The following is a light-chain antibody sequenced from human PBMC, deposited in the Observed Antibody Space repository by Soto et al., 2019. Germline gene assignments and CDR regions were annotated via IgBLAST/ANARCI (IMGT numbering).Light chain of an antibody. Sequence: QSALTQPASVSGSPGQSITISCTGTSGDVGTYNLVSWYQQHPGRAPKLIIFEVNKRPSGVSNRLSGSKSGNTASLAISGLQADAEADYHCCSCAGRSNVVCGGGTKLTVL. CDR3: CSCAGRSNVV. CDR1: SGDVGTYNL. J-gene: IGLJ2*01. CDR2: EVN. V-gene: IGLV2-23*02.